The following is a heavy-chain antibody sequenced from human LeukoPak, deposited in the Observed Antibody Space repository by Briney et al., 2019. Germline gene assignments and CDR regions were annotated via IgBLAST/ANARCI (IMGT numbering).Heavy chain of an antibody. J-gene: IGHJ5*02. CDR1: GYTFASYT. CDR2: INAGNGNT. D-gene: IGHD6-13*01. CDR3: ARGDSSSWYAGDWFDP. V-gene: IGHV1-3*01. Sequence: ASVKVSCKASGYTFASYTIHWVRQAPGQRLEWMGWINAGNGNTKYSQKFQGRVTITRDTSASTAYKELNSLRSEDTAVYYCARGDSSSWYAGDWFDPWGQGTLVTVSS.